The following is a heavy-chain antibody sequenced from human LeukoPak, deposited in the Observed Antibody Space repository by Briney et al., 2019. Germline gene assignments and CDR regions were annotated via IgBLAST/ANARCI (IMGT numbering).Heavy chain of an antibody. V-gene: IGHV3-20*04. CDR1: GFTFDDYG. Sequence: PGGSLRLSCAASGFTFDDYGMSRVRQAPGKGLEWVSGINWNGGSTGYADSVKGRFTISRDNAKNSLYLQMNSLRAEDTALYYCARESNEYYYDSSGYPWFDPWGQGTLVTVSS. CDR3: ARESNEYYYDSSGYPWFDP. J-gene: IGHJ5*02. CDR2: INWNGGST. D-gene: IGHD3-22*01.